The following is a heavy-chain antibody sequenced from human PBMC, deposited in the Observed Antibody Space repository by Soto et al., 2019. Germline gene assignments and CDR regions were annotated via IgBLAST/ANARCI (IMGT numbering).Heavy chain of an antibody. D-gene: IGHD6-13*01. CDR2: ISGSGDST. V-gene: IGHV3-23*01. CDR1: GFTFSSYA. CDR3: ARRGPGTYFDY. Sequence: EVQLLDSGGGLVQPGGSLRLSCAASGFTFSSYAMNWVRQAPGKGLEWVSVISGSGDSTYYADSVKGRFTISRDNSKNPLYLQMNRPRAEDTAVYYCARRGPGTYFDYWGQGTLVTVSS. J-gene: IGHJ4*02.